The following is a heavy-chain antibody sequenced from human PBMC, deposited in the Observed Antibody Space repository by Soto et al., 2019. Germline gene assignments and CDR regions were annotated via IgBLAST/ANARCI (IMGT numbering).Heavy chain of an antibody. CDR1: GLTVSSNY. V-gene: IGHV3-11*05. CDR2: ISSSSSYT. J-gene: IGHJ3*02. D-gene: IGHD6-13*01. Sequence: GGSLRLSCAASGLTVSSNYMNWVRQAPGKGLEWVSYISSSSSYTNYADSVKGRFTISRDNAKNSLYLQMNSLRAEDTAVYYCARDQVGYSSLFDIWGQGTMVTVSS. CDR3: ARDQVGYSSLFDI.